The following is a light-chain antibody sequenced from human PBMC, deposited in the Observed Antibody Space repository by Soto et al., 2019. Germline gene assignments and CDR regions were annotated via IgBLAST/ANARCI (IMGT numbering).Light chain of an antibody. J-gene: IGKJ3*01. CDR3: QQYGSSPPT. CDR1: QSISRYY. CDR2: CAS. V-gene: IGKV3-20*01. Sequence: DIVMPQSPGTRTITPGERATLSCRPSQSISRYYLAWDQQTPGPSARLLIFCASSRAPAMTDRCRGRRSEKDFTLPISRLEPEDVGVYFCQQYGSSPPTLGLGATVDTK.